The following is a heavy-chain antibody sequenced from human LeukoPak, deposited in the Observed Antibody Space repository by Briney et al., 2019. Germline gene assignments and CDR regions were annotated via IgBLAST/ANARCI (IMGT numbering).Heavy chain of an antibody. V-gene: IGHV3-30*03. CDR2: ISYDGSNK. J-gene: IGHJ4*02. D-gene: IGHD3-10*01. Sequence: PGGSLRLSCAASGFTFSSYGMHWVRQAPGKGLEWVAVISYDGSNKYYADSVKGRFTISRDNSKNTLYLQMNSLRAEDTAVYYCASGSAGYWGQGTLVTVSS. CDR3: ASGSAGY. CDR1: GFTFSSYG.